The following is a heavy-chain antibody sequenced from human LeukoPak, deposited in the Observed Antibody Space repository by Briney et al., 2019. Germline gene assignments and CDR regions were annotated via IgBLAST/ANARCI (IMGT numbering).Heavy chain of an antibody. D-gene: IGHD6-13*01. Sequence: SETLRLTCAASGFTFISYCWSWIRQPPGKGLEWIGYIYYSGSTNYNPSLKSRVTILVYTSNNQFSLRLTSVTAADTAVYYCARGSQVGRAAAAFDYWGQGALVTVSS. J-gene: IGHJ4*02. CDR1: GFTFISYC. CDR3: ARGSQVGRAAAAFDY. CDR2: IYYSGST. V-gene: IGHV4-59*08.